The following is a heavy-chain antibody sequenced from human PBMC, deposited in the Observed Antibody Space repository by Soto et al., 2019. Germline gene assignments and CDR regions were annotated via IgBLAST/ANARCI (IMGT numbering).Heavy chain of an antibody. CDR1: GFTFTRFS. Sequence: PGGSLRLSCAAYGFTFTRFSMNWVRQAPGKGLEWVSSISSTTNYIYYGDSMKGRFTISRDNAKNSLYLEMNSLRAEDTAVYYCARESEELTSNFDYWGQGTLVTVSS. V-gene: IGHV3-21*06. CDR2: ISSTTNYI. D-gene: IGHD1-7*01. CDR3: ARESEELTSNFDY. J-gene: IGHJ4*02.